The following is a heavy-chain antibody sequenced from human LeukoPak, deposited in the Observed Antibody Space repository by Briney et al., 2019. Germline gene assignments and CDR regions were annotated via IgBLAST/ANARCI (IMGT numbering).Heavy chain of an antibody. J-gene: IGHJ4*02. Sequence: SETLSLTCTVSVGSISSYYWSWIRQSPGKGLEWIGYIYYSGSTNYNPSLKSRATISVDTSKNQFSLKLSSVTAADTAVYYCARGLMMAVAGRGEFHYWGQGTLVTVSS. V-gene: IGHV4-59*01. CDR1: VGSISSYY. CDR2: IYYSGST. D-gene: IGHD6-19*01. CDR3: ARGLMMAVAGRGEFHY.